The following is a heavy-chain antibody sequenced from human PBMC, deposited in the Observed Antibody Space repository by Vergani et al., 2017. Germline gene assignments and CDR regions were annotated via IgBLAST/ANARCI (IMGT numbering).Heavy chain of an antibody. Sequence: QVHLVQSGSEVKKPGASVKVSCKASGYTITDYYIHWVRHAPGQRLEWMGWINPNSGGTEYAQKFQSRVTMTWDTSTTTAYVDLSSLRSDDTAVYYCARLRYYDSSGYLNQYFQHWGQGTLVTVSS. J-gene: IGHJ1*01. V-gene: IGHV1-2*02. CDR2: INPNSGGT. CDR1: GYTITDYY. CDR3: ARLRYYDSSGYLNQYFQH. D-gene: IGHD3-22*01.